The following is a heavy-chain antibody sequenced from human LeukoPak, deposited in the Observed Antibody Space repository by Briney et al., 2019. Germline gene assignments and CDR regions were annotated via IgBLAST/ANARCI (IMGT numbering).Heavy chain of an antibody. CDR3: ARAAYYCSSTSCPLPWFDP. CDR1: GGSISSYY. J-gene: IGHJ5*02. Sequence: PSETLSLTCTVSGGSISSYYWSWIRQPPGKGLEWIGYIYYSGGTNYNPSLKSRVTISVDTSKNQFSLKLSSVTAADTAVYYCARAAYYCSSTSCPLPWFDPWGQGTLVTVSS. CDR2: IYYSGGT. V-gene: IGHV4-59*01. D-gene: IGHD2-2*01.